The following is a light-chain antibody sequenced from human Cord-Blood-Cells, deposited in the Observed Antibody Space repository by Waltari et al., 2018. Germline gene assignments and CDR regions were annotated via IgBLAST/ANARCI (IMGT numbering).Light chain of an antibody. CDR1: SSNIGSNY. V-gene: IGLV1-47*01. J-gene: IGLJ3*02. CDR3: AAWDDSLSGWV. Sequence: QSVLTQPPSASGTPGQRVTISCSGSSSNIGSNYGYWYQQLPGTAPKLLIDRNNQRPSGVPDRFSGSKSGTSASLAISGLRSEDEADYYCAAWDDSLSGWVFGGGTKLTVL. CDR2: RNN.